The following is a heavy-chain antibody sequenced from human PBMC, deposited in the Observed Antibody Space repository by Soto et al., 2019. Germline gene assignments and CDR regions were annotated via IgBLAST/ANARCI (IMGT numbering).Heavy chain of an antibody. CDR3: ARDLSVVVADPYYFDY. Sequence: ASVKVSCKASGGTFSSYTISWVRQAPGQGLEWMGRIIPILGIANYAQKFQGRVTITADKSTSTAYMELSSLRSEDTAVYYCARDLSVVVADPYYFDYWGQGTLVTVSS. D-gene: IGHD2-15*01. J-gene: IGHJ4*02. V-gene: IGHV1-69*04. CDR2: IIPILGIA. CDR1: GGTFSSYT.